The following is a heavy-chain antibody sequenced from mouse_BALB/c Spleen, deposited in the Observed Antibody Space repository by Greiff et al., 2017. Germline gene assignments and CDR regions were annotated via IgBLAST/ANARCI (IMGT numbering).Heavy chain of an antibody. D-gene: IGHD2-14*01. Sequence: QVHVKQPGAELVRPGASVKLSCKASGYTFTSYWINWVKQRPGQGLEWIGNIYPSDSYTNYNQKFKDKATLTVDKSSSTAYMQLSSPTSEDSAVYYCTRENYRYERAFDYWGQGTTLTVSS. CDR1: GYTFTSYW. CDR2: IYPSDSYT. CDR3: TRENYRYERAFDY. V-gene: IGHV1-69*02. J-gene: IGHJ2*01.